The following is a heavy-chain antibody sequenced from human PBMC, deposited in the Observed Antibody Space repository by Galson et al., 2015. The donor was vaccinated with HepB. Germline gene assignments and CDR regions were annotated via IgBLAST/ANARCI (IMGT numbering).Heavy chain of an antibody. CDR2: ISYDGSKK. J-gene: IGHJ3*02. CDR1: GFTFSTYA. Sequence: SLRLSCAASGFTFSTYAMHWVRQAPGKGLEWVAVISYDGSKKYYADSVKGRFTISRDNSKNTLYLQMNGLRAEDTAVYYCAREYYYDSSGYYTGAFDIWGQGTMVTVSS. V-gene: IGHV3-30-3*01. D-gene: IGHD3-22*01. CDR3: AREYYYDSSGYYTGAFDI.